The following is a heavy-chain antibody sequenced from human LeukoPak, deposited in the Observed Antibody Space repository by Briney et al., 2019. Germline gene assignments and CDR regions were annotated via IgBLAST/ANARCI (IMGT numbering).Heavy chain of an antibody. J-gene: IGHJ4*02. D-gene: IGHD1/OR15-1a*01. CDR2: ISGSGGST. Sequence: PGGPLRLSCAASGFTFSSYAMSWVRQAPGKGLEWVSAISGSGGSTYYADSVKGRFTISRDNSKNTLYLQMNSLRAEDTAVYYCAKRAPVAAAGTGRYFDYWGQGTLVTVSS. V-gene: IGHV3-23*01. CDR1: GFTFSSYA. CDR3: AKRAPVAAAGTGRYFDY.